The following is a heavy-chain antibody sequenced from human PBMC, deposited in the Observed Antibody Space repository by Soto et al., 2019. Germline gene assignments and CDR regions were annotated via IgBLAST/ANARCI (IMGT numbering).Heavy chain of an antibody. CDR2: IYYSGST. Sequence: QLQLQESGPGLVKPSETLSLTCTVSGGSISSSSYYWGWIRQPPGTGLEWIGSIYYSGSTYYSPYLKTRITISIETSKSQCSLKLSSVTAADTAVYYCARHFGTISPFGPFDFWGQGTLVTVS. D-gene: IGHD3-3*01. J-gene: IGHJ4*02. V-gene: IGHV4-39*01. CDR3: ARHFGTISPFGPFDF. CDR1: GGSISSSSYY.